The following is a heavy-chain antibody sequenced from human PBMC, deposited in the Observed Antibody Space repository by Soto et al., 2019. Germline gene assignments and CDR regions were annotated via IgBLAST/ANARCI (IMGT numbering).Heavy chain of an antibody. CDR3: AKDAPGSGWLSDY. D-gene: IGHD3-22*01. CDR2: IDGSGVSP. V-gene: IGHV3-23*01. Sequence: EVPLLESGGGLVQPGGSLRLSCAAPGFTFSSYAMSWVRQAPGKGLEWVSTIDGSGVSPTYADSVRGRFTVSRDNSKNTLYLQMNSLRAEDTAVYYCAKDAPGSGWLSDYWGQGTLVTVSS. CDR1: GFTFSSYA. J-gene: IGHJ4*02.